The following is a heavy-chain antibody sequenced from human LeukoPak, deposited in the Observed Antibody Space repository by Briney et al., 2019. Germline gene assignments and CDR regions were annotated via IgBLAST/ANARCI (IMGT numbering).Heavy chain of an antibody. CDR2: IYYSGST. J-gene: IGHJ3*02. CDR3: ARNFPSSSDAFDI. V-gene: IGHV4-59*01. Sequence: SETLSLTCTVSDGSISSYYWSWIRQPPGKGLEWIGYIYYSGSTNYNPSLKSRVTISVDTSKNQFSLKLSSVTAADTAMYYCARNFPSSSDAFDIWGQGTMVTVSS. CDR1: DGSISSYY. D-gene: IGHD6-6*01.